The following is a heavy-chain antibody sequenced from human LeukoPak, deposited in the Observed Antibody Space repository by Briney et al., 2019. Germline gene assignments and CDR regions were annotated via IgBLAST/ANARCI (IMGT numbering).Heavy chain of an antibody. CDR1: GYTFTNYG. CDR2: ISTYNGNT. CDR3: PRDPGLFFDWLLDAFDI. Sequence: ASVKVSCKASGYTFTNYGISWVRQAPGQGLEWMGWISTYNGNTSYARKVQGRVTMTTDTSTSTAYMELRSLISDDTAVYYCPRDPGLFFDWLLDAFDIWGQGTMVSVSS. V-gene: IGHV1-18*01. J-gene: IGHJ3*02. D-gene: IGHD3/OR15-3a*01.